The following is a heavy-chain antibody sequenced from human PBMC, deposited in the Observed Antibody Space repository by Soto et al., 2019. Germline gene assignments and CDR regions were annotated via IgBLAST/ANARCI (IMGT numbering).Heavy chain of an antibody. V-gene: IGHV5-51*01. CDR3: AGPRTVTTVGAYYYHGMDV. CDR1: GYSFTNYW. J-gene: IGHJ6*02. CDR2: IYPGDSDT. Sequence: GESLKISCRGFGYSFTNYWIGWVRQMPGKGLEWMGLIYPGDSDTRYSPSFQGQVTISADKSISTAYLQWSGLKASDTAMYYCAGPRTVTTVGAYYYHGMDVWGQGTTVTVSS. D-gene: IGHD4-17*01.